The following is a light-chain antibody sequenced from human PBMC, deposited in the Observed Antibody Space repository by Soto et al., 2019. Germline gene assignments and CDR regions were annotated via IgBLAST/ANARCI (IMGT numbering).Light chain of an antibody. CDR2: SNN. CDR3: AAWDDSLNGPYYV. CDR1: SSNIGSNT. V-gene: IGLV1-44*01. Sequence: QSVLTQPPSASGTPGQRVTISCSGSSSNIGSNTVNWYQQLPGTAPKLLIYSNNQRPSGVPGRFSGSKSGTSASLAISGLQSEDEADYYCAAWDDSLNGPYYVXGTGTKVTVL. J-gene: IGLJ1*01.